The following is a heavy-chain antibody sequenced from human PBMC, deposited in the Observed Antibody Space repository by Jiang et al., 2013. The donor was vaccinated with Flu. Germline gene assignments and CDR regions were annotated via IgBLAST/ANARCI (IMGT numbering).Heavy chain of an antibody. CDR2: INAGNGNT. J-gene: IGHJ1*01. CDR1: GYTFTSYA. D-gene: IGHD3-3*01. Sequence: GAEVKKPGASVKVSCKASGYTFTSYAMHWVRQAPGQRLEWMGWINAGNGNTKYSQKFQGRVTITRDTSASTAYMELSSLRSEDTAVYYCARAVRYYDFWSGPPPYFQHWGQGTLVTVSS. V-gene: IGHV1-3*01. CDR3: ARAVRYYDFWSGPPPYFQH.